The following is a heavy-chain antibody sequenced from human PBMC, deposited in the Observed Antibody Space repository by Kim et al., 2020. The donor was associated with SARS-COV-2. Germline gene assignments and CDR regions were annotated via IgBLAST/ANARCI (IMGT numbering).Heavy chain of an antibody. D-gene: IGHD4-17*01. CDR2: ISSSGSTI. CDR3: ARGMTTVTTCYFDY. J-gene: IGHJ4*02. CDR1: GFTFSDYY. Sequence: GGSLRLSCAASGFTFSDYYMSWIRQAPGKGLEWVSYISSSGSTIYYAYPVKGRFTISRDNAKNTLYLQMNSLRAEDTAVYYCARGMTTVTTCYFDYWGQGTLVTVSS. V-gene: IGHV3-11*01.